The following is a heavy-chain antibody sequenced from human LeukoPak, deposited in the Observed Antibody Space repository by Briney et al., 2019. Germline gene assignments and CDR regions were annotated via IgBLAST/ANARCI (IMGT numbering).Heavy chain of an antibody. V-gene: IGHV3-7*05. CDR1: GFSFSAYW. CDR3: AREYCSGGTCYLPGY. D-gene: IGHD2-15*01. J-gene: IGHJ4*02. CDR2: INRDGSEQ. Sequence: PGGYLRLYCAAYGFSFSAYWLSWVRQAPGKGLEWLANINRDGSEQYYVDSVKGRFTISRDNAMNSLYLQMNSLRSDDTAVYYCAREYCSGGTCYLPGYWGQGTLVTVSS.